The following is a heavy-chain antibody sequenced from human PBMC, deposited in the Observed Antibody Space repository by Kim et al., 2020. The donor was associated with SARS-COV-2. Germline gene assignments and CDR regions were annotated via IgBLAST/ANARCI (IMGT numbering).Heavy chain of an antibody. CDR2: INPYSGIA. Sequence: ASVKVSCKTSGYTFTSCGITWVRQAPGQGLEWMGWINPYSGIANYAQKLQGRVTMTTDTSTTTAYMDLRSLRSDDTAVYYCARREPLAASTYFFDFWGQG. V-gene: IGHV1-18*04. J-gene: IGHJ4*02. CDR1: GYTFTSCG. CDR3: ARREPLAASTYFFDF. D-gene: IGHD2-15*01.